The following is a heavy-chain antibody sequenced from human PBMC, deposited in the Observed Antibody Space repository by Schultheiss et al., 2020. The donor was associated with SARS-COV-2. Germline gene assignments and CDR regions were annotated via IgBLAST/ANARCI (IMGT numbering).Heavy chain of an antibody. Sequence: SQTLSLTCTVSGGSISSYYWSWIRQPPGKGLEWIGYIYYSGSTNYNPSLKSRVTISVDTSKNQFSLKLSSVTAADTAVYYCARDTYDSSGYYPYFDYWGQGTLVTVSS. V-gene: IGHV4-59*12. CDR2: IYYSGST. CDR1: GGSISSYY. J-gene: IGHJ4*02. CDR3: ARDTYDSSGYYPYFDY. D-gene: IGHD3-22*01.